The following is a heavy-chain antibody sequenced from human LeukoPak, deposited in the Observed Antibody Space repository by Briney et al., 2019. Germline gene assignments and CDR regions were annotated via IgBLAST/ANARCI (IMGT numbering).Heavy chain of an antibody. V-gene: IGHV4-59*01. J-gene: IGHJ3*02. CDR3: ARDGAMIVVNAFDI. Sequence: SETLSPTCTVSGGSISSYYWSWIRQPPGKGLEWIGYIYYSGSTNYNPSLKSRVTISVDTSKNQFSLKLSSVTAADTAVYYCARDGAMIVVNAFDIWGQGTMVTVSS. CDR1: GGSISSYY. CDR2: IYYSGST. D-gene: IGHD3-22*01.